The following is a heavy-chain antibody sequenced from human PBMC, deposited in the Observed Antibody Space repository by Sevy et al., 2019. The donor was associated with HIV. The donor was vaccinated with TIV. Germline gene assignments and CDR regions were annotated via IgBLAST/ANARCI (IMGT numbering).Heavy chain of an antibody. Sequence: GGSLRLSCAASGFTFSSYSMNWVRQAPGKGLEWVSSISSSSSYIYYADSVKGRFTISRDNAKNSLYLQMNSLRAEDTAVYYCARDLFNREDIVVVPAAIRFYYYYGMDVWGQGTTVTVSS. J-gene: IGHJ6*02. CDR1: GFTFSSYS. CDR3: ARDLFNREDIVVVPAAIRFYYYYGMDV. D-gene: IGHD2-2*02. CDR2: ISSSSSYI. V-gene: IGHV3-21*01.